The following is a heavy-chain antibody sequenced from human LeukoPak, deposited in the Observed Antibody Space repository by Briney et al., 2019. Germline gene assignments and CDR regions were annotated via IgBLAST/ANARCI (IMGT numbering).Heavy chain of an antibody. CDR2: INHSGST. Sequence: SETLSLTCTVSGGSVSSGGYYWSWIRQPPGKGLEWIGEINHSGSTNYNPSLKSRVTISVDTSKNQFSLKLSSVTAADTAVYYCARADKGYCSGGSCPRFDPWGQGTLVTVSS. CDR1: GGSVSSGGYY. V-gene: IGHV4-61*08. J-gene: IGHJ5*02. D-gene: IGHD2-15*01. CDR3: ARADKGYCSGGSCPRFDP.